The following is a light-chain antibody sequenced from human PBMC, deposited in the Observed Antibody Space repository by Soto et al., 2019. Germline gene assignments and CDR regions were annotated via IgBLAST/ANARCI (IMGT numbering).Light chain of an antibody. CDR1: QSIGRW. Sequence: DLQLTQSHSTLSASVCPRVTITFRASQSIGRWLAWFQQKPGKAPNLLIYEASTLESGVPSRFSGSGSGTEFTLTICSLQSDDFASYYCQQYNRYWTFGEGTKVDIK. J-gene: IGKJ1*01. V-gene: IGKV1-5*03. CDR3: QQYNRYWT. CDR2: EAS.